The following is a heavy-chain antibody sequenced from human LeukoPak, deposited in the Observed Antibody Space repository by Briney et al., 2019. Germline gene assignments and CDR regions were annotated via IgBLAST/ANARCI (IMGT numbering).Heavy chain of an antibody. V-gene: IGHV3-48*03. CDR2: ISGSGYPI. Sequence: GGSLRLSCTASGFTFSTYEMNWVRQAPGKGLEWVSYISGSGYPIYYADSVKGRFTISRDNAKNSLYLQMNSLRAEDTAVYYCARGRPYYYDSSGYYDGYWGQGTLVTVSS. J-gene: IGHJ4*02. D-gene: IGHD3-22*01. CDR1: GFTFSTYE. CDR3: ARGRPYYYDSSGYYDGY.